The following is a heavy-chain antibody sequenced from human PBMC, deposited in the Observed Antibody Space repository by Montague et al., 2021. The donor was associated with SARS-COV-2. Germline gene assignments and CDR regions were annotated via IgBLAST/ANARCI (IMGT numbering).Heavy chain of an antibody. Sequence: SETLSLTCSVSGGSISSDYWSWIRQSPGKGLEWIGYIYYRGTTNYNSSLKSRVTFSVDTSKNQFSLKLISVTAADTAVYFCAREDRWNWFDPWGQGVLVTVSS. CDR3: AREDRWNWFDP. V-gene: IGHV4-59*01. D-gene: IGHD5-24*01. CDR2: IYYRGTT. CDR1: GGSISSDY. J-gene: IGHJ5*02.